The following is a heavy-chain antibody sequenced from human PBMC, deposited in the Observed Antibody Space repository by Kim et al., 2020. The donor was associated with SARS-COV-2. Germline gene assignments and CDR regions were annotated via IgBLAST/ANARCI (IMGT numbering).Heavy chain of an antibody. J-gene: IGHJ4*02. Sequence: ETIYAKKFQGRVTMTEDKSTETAYMELSSLRSEDTAVYYCATGYYDSSDYWGQGTLVTVSS. D-gene: IGHD3-22*01. CDR3: ATGYYDSSDY. V-gene: IGHV1-24*01. CDR2: ET.